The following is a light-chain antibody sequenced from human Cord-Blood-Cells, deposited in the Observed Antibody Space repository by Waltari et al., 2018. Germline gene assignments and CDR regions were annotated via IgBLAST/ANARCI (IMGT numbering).Light chain of an antibody. CDR1: QSLLHSNGYNY. Sequence: DIGVTQSPVSLPVPAGEPASTACRSSQSLLHSNGYNYLDWYLQKPGQSPQLLIYLGSNRASGVPDRFSGSGSGTDFTLKISRVEAEDVGVYYCMQALQTPLTFGPGTKVDIK. J-gene: IGKJ3*01. V-gene: IGKV2-28*01. CDR2: LGS. CDR3: MQALQTPLT.